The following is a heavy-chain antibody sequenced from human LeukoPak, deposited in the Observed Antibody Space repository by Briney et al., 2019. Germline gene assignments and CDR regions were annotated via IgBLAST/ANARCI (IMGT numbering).Heavy chain of an antibody. CDR2: INHSGST. J-gene: IGHJ5*02. D-gene: IGHD3-10*01. CDR3: ARQKSRTLVISMVQGGRSPHNWFDP. V-gene: IGHV4-34*01. CDR1: GGSFSGYY. Sequence: SETLSLTCAVDGGSFSGYYWSWIRQPPGKGLEWIGEINHSGSTNYNPSLKSRVTISVDTSKNQFPLKLTSVTAADTAVYYCARQKSRTLVISMVQGGRSPHNWFDPWGQGILVTVSS.